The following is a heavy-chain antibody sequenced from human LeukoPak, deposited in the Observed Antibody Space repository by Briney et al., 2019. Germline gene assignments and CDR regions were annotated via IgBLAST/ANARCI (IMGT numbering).Heavy chain of an antibody. CDR1: GFTFSNYA. CDR2: ISYDGSNK. D-gene: IGHD2-2*02. J-gene: IGHJ4*02. CDR3: ARADVYTFDY. Sequence: GGSLRLSCAASGFTFSNYAMTWVRQAPGKGLEWVAVISYDGSNKYYADSVKGRFTISRDNSKNTLYLQMISLRAEDTAVYYCARADVYTFDYWGQGTRVTVSS. V-gene: IGHV3-30-3*01.